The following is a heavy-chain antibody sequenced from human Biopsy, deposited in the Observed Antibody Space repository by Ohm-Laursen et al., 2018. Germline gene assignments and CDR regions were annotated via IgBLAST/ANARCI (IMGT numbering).Heavy chain of an antibody. CDR1: GDSVSSGSFY. CDR3: ARGMRSSGWPYFDS. D-gene: IGHD6-19*01. CDR2: IYDRGSTA. V-gene: IGHV4-61*01. J-gene: IGHJ4*02. Sequence: GTLSLTCSVSGDSVSSGSFYWTWIRQPPGQGLEYIGYIYDRGSTANYNPSLESRVTMSVDMPKNQFSLKLSSVTAADTAIYYCARGMRSSGWPYFDSWGQGALVTVSS.